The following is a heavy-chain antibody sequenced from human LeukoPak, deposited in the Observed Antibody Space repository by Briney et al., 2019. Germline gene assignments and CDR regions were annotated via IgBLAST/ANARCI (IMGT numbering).Heavy chain of an antibody. CDR2: ISYDGSNK. V-gene: IGHV3-30-3*01. CDR1: GFTFSSYA. Sequence: GSLRLSCAASGFTFSSYAVHWVRQAPGKGLEWVAVISYDGSNKYYADSVKGRFTISRDNSKNTLYLQMNSLRAEDTAVYYCARDRQWLFTDYWGQGTLVTVSS. CDR3: ARDRQWLFTDY. D-gene: IGHD6-19*01. J-gene: IGHJ4*02.